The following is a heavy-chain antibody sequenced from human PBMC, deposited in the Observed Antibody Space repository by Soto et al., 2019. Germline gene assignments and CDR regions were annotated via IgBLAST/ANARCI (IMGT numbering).Heavy chain of an antibody. CDR1: GGTFSSYA. CDR2: IIPIFGTA. J-gene: IGHJ6*02. D-gene: IGHD3-22*01. CDR3: ARDSSYYYDSSGPTGADV. Sequence: ASVKVSCKASGGTFSSYAISWVRQAPGQGLEWMGGIIPIFGTANYAQKVQGRVTITADESTSTAYMELSSLRSEDTAVYYCARDSSYYYDSSGPTGADVWGQGTTVTVSS. V-gene: IGHV1-69*13.